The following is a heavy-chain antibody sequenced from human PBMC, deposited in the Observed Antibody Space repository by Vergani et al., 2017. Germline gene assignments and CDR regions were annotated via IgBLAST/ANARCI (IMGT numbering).Heavy chain of an antibody. CDR1: GFTLSSHA. V-gene: IGHV3-33*01. CDR3: ARSGYCAHGVCYMTYYYYMDV. J-gene: IGHJ6*03. CDR2: IWYDGSKE. Sequence: QVRLAESGGGVVQPGRSLRLSCAGSGFTLSSHAMHWVRQAPGKGLEWVAFIWYDGSKEYYADSVKGRFTISRDNSKNTLYLQMNNLRAADTAVYYCARSGYCAHGVCYMTYYYYMDVWGKGTAVTVSS. D-gene: IGHD2-8*01.